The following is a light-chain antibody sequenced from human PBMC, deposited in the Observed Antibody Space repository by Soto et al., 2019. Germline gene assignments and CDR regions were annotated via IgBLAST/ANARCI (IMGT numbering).Light chain of an antibody. V-gene: IGKV3-15*01. Sequence: EIVMTQSPATLSVSPGERVTLSCRASQSGRSKLAWFQQKPGQAPRLLIYGASTRVTGVPSRFSGSGSGTEFTLTISSLQSEDFAVYYCQQYNTWPPTWTFGQGTKVDIK. CDR1: QSGRSK. J-gene: IGKJ1*01. CDR2: GAS. CDR3: QQYNTWPPTWT.